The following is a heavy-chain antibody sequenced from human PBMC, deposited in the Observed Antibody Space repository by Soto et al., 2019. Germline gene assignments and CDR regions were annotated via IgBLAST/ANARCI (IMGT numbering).Heavy chain of an antibody. D-gene: IGHD3-3*01. J-gene: IGHJ6*02. Sequence: GGSLRLSCAASGFTFSSYGMHWVRQAPGEGLEWVAVIWYDGSNKYYADSVKGRFTISRDNSKNTLYLQMNSLRAEDTAVYYCARDTHRFLEWLLSRDYYYGMDVWGQGTTVTVSS. CDR2: IWYDGSNK. CDR3: ARDTHRFLEWLLSRDYYYGMDV. CDR1: GFTFSSYG. V-gene: IGHV3-33*01.